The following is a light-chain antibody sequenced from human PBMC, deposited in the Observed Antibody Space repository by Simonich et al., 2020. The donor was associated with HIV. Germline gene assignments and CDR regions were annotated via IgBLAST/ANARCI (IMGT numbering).Light chain of an antibody. CDR2: WAS. Sequence: DIVMTQSPDSLAVSLGERATIDCKSSQSVLYSSNNKNYLAWYQQKPGQPPKLLIYWASTRQSGVSNRCSGSGSGTDFTLTISSLQAEDVAVYYCQQYYITPYTFGQGTKLEI. J-gene: IGKJ2*01. CDR1: QSVLYSSNNKNY. V-gene: IGKV4-1*01. CDR3: QQYYITPYT.